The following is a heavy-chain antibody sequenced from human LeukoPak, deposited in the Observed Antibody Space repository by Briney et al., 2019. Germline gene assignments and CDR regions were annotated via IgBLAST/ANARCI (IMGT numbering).Heavy chain of an antibody. CDR3: ARTSSTFGGVIVPFDY. J-gene: IGHJ4*02. Sequence: GGSLRLSCAASGFTFTSYWMSWVRQAPGKGLEWVANIKQDGSEKYYVDSVKGRFTISRDNAKNSLYVQINSLRAEDTAVYYCARTSSTFGGVIVPFDYWGQGTLVTVSS. CDR2: IKQDGSEK. V-gene: IGHV3-7*01. D-gene: IGHD3-16*02. CDR1: GFTFTSYW.